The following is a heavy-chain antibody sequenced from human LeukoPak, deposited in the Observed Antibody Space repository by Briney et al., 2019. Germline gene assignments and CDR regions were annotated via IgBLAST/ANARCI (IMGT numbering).Heavy chain of an antibody. CDR3: AKDQGYSYDDD. V-gene: IGHV3-30*02. CDR2: IRLDGSNK. CDR1: GFTFSSYG. D-gene: IGHD5-18*01. Sequence: PGGSLRLSCAVSGFTFSSYGMHWVRQAPGKGLEWVAFIRLDGSNKYYADSVKGRFTISSDNSKNTLYLQMNSLRAEDTAVNYCAKDQGYSYDDDWGQGTLVTVSS. J-gene: IGHJ4*02.